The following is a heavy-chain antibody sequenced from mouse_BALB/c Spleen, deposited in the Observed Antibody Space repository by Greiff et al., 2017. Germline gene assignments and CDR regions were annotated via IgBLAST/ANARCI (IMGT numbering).Heavy chain of an antibody. J-gene: IGHJ1*01. D-gene: IGHD2-1*01. Sequence: QVQLQQPGAELVRPGASVKLSCKASGYTFTSYWINWVKQRPGQGLEWIGNIYPSDSYTNYNQKFKDKATLTVDKPSSTAYMQLSSPTSEDSAVYYCTRGGNYGYFDVWGAGTTVTVSS. V-gene: IGHV1-69*02. CDR3: TRGGNYGYFDV. CDR1: GYTFTSYW. CDR2: IYPSDSYT.